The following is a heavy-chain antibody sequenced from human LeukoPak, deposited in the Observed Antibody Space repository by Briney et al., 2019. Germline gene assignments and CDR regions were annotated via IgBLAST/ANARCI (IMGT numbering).Heavy chain of an antibody. Sequence: PGGSLRLSCAASGFTFSSYAMSWVRQAPGKGLEWVSAISGSGGSTYYADSVKGRFTISRDNSKNTLYLQMNGLRAEDTAVYYCAKSPTYYDILTGYYSGYYFDYWGQGTLVTVSS. J-gene: IGHJ4*02. V-gene: IGHV3-23*01. CDR1: GFTFSSYA. CDR3: AKSPTYYDILTGYYSGYYFDY. CDR2: ISGSGGST. D-gene: IGHD3-9*01.